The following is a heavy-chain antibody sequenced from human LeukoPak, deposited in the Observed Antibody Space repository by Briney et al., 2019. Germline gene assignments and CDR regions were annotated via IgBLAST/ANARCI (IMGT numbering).Heavy chain of an antibody. D-gene: IGHD5-12*01. CDR1: GFTFTDYY. V-gene: IGHV1-2*02. CDR2: ISPNNGDT. Sequence: ASVKVSCKASGFTFTDYYLHWVRQAPGQGLEWMGWISPNNGDTDYAQKFQGRVRMTTDTSIGTACMDLSRLTSNDTAMYYCAREGPLSSIKHWGQGTLVTVSS. CDR3: AREGPLSSIKH. J-gene: IGHJ1*01.